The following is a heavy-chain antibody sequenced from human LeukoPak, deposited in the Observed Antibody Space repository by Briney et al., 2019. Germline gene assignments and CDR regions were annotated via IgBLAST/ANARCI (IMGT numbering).Heavy chain of an antibody. CDR3: APTTVTTRYFQH. V-gene: IGHV1-2*02. Sequence: GASVKVSCKASGYTFTGYYMHWVRQAPGQGLEWMGWINPDSGGTNYAQKFQGRVTMTRDTSISTAYMELSRLRSDDTAVYYCAPTTVTTRYFQHWGQGTLVTVSS. CDR2: INPDSGGT. J-gene: IGHJ1*01. CDR1: GYTFTGYY. D-gene: IGHD4-17*01.